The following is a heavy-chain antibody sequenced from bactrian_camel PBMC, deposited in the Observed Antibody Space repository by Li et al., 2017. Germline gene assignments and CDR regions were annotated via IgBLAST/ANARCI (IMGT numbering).Heavy chain of an antibody. CDR2: INNGGGST. Sequence: VQLVESGGGLVQPGGSVRLSCTTSGFTFGSYDMMWVRQAPGKGLEWVSVINNGGGSTYYADSVKGRFTISQDNAKYALYLQMNSLKPDDTAMYYCAAEADRQFRLPCYLTADFGYWGQGTQVTVS. CDR3: AAEADRQFRLPCYLTADFGY. J-gene: IGHJ6*01. CDR1: GFTFGSYD. V-gene: IGHV3S40*01. D-gene: IGHD3*01.